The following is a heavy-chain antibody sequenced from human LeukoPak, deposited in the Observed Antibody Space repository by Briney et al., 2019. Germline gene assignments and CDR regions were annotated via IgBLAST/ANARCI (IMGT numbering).Heavy chain of an antibody. V-gene: IGHV3-7*03. J-gene: IGHJ5*02. Sequence: PGGSLRLSCAASGFTFSSYWMTWVRQAPGKGLEWVANIKQDGNEKYYVDSVKGRFTISRDNAKNSLYLQMNSLRSEDTAVYYCWGWFGELLGTWFDPWGQGTLVTVSS. CDR3: WGWFGELLGTWFDP. CDR1: GFTFSSYW. D-gene: IGHD3-10*01. CDR2: IKQDGNEK.